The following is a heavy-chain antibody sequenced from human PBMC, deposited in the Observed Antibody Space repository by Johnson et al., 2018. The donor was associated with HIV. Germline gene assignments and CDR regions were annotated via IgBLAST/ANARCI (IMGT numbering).Heavy chain of an antibody. V-gene: IGHV3-30-3*01. CDR3: ARVAPAHDAFDI. J-gene: IGHJ3*02. CDR2: ISYDGSNK. CDR1: GFSFGTYA. Sequence: QEQLVESGGGLVKPGGSLRLSCAVSGFSFGTYAMHWVRQAPGKGLEWVAVISYDGSNKYYADSVKGRFTISRDNSKNTLYLQMNSLRAEDTAVYYCARVAPAHDAFDIWGQGTMVTVSS. D-gene: IGHD2-2*01.